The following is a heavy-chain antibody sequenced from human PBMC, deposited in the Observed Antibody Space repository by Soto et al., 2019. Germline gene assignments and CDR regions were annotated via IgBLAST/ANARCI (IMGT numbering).Heavy chain of an antibody. CDR1: GFSLSSYG. CDR3: ARDYCSTTSCYDY. CDR2: IWYDGSNK. D-gene: IGHD2-2*01. Sequence: GGSLRLSCTASGFSLSSYGMHWVRQAPGKGLEWVAFIWYDGSNKYYADSVKGRFTISRHTSKSTLYLQMNSLRAEDTAMYYCARDYCSTTSCYDYWGQGT. J-gene: IGHJ4*02. V-gene: IGHV3-33*01.